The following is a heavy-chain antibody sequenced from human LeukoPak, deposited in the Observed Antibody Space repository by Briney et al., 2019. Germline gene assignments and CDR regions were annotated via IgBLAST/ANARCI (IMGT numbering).Heavy chain of an antibody. Sequence: GESLKISWKGSGYSFTGYWSGWVRQMPGKGLEWLGIIYPGDSDTRDSPSFQGHVTISADKSISTAYLQWSSLKASDTAMYYCARKVPSAYRRLYNLVNWGQGTLVTVSS. CDR2: IYPGDSDT. V-gene: IGHV5-51*02. J-gene: IGHJ4*02. D-gene: IGHD1-1*01. CDR3: ARKVPSAYRRLYNLVN. CDR1: GYSFTGYW.